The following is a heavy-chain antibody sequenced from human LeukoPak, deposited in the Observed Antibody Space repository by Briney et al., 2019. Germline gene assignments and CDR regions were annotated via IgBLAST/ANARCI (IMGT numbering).Heavy chain of an antibody. CDR1: GFTFRSYA. D-gene: IGHD2-2*01. J-gene: IGHJ4*02. Sequence: PGGSLRLSWAASGFTFRSYAMSWVRQAPGKGLEWVSAISGSGGSTYYADSVKGRFTISRDNSKNTLYLQMNSPRAEDTAVYYCAKVGLLGVVPAAMLIDYWGQGTLVTVSS. CDR3: AKVGLLGVVPAAMLIDY. V-gene: IGHV3-23*01. CDR2: ISGSGGST.